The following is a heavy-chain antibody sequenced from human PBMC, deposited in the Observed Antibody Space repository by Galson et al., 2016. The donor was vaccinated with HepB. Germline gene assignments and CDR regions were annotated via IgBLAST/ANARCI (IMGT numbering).Heavy chain of an antibody. D-gene: IGHD3-10*02. V-gene: IGHV3-48*02. CDR3: MADVGGGLRPFDY. CDR1: GFTFSRYS. J-gene: IGHJ4*02. CDR2: ISFDSTTT. Sequence: SLRLSCAASGFTFSRYSLNWVRQAPGKGLEWVSYISFDSTTTYYADSLRGRFTISRDNAKNSQYLQMNGLRDDDAAVYYCMADVGGGLRPFDYWGQGTLVTVAS.